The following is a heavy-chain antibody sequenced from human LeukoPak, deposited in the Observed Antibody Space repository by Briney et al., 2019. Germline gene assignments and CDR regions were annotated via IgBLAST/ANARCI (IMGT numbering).Heavy chain of an antibody. Sequence: SETLSLTCIISGGSISSYYCAWIRLSAGKGLEWIGSIYHSGSTYYNPSLKSRVTISVDTSKNQFSLKLSSVTAADTAVYYCARDQGAGHSYGPDAFDIWGQGTMVTVSS. J-gene: IGHJ3*02. CDR1: GGSISSYY. V-gene: IGHV4-4*07. CDR3: ARDQGAGHSYGPDAFDI. CDR2: IYHSGST. D-gene: IGHD5-18*01.